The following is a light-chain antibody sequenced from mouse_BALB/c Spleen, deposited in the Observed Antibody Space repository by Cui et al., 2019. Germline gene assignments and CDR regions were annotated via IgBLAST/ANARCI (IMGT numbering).Light chain of an antibody. Sequence: DIQMTQSPPSLPASLGERVSLTCRASHEISGYLSWLQLKPDGTIKRLMYAASTLDSGVPKRFSGSRSGSDYSLTSSSLESEDFADYYCLQYASYPSTFGSGTKLEIK. V-gene: IGKV9-124*01. J-gene: IGKJ4*01. CDR2: AAS. CDR1: HEISGY. CDR3: LQYASYPST.